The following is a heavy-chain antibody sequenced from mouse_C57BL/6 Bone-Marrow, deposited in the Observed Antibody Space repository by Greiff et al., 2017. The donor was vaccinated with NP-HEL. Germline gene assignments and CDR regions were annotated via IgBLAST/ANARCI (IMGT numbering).Heavy chain of an antibody. CDR2: IYPGSGNT. J-gene: IGHJ2*01. V-gene: IGHV1-66*01. CDR1: GYSFTSYY. CDR3: ALYSNYEDYFDY. D-gene: IGHD2-5*01. Sequence: QVQLQQSGPELVKPGASVKISCKASGYSFTSYYIHWVKQRPGQGLEWIGWIYPGSGNTKYNEKFKGKATLTADTSSSTAYMQLSSLTSEDSAVYYCALYSNYEDYFDYWGQGTTLTVSS.